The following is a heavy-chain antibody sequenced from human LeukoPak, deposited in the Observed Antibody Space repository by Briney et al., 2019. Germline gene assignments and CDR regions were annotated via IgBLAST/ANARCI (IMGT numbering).Heavy chain of an antibody. CDR3: ASVSRGYYIDY. D-gene: IGHD3-22*01. J-gene: IGHJ4*02. CDR2: IYSRGST. Sequence: SETLSLTCTVSGGSISSYYWSWIRQPAGQGLEWIGRIYSRGSTNYNPSIKSRVTMSVDTSKNQFSLRLSSVTAADTAMYYCASVSRGYYIDYWGQGTLVTVSS. V-gene: IGHV4-4*07. CDR1: GGSISSYY.